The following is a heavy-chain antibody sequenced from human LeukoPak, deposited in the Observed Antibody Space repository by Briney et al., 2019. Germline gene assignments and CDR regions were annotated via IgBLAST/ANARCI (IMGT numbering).Heavy chain of an antibody. D-gene: IGHD1-26*01. V-gene: IGHV3-15*01. CDR1: RFTFSSYG. J-gene: IGHJ5*02. CDR2: IKSRTDGGTT. Sequence: PGGSLRLSCAASRFTFSSYGMRWVRQAPGKGLEWVGRIKSRTDGGTTDYAAPVKGRFTISRNDSRNTVYLQMNSLKTEDTAVYYCTTLGPTTPWGQGTLVTVSS. CDR3: TTLGPTTP.